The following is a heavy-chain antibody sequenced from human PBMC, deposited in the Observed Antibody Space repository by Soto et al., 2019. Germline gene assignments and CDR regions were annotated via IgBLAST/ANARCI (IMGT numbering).Heavy chain of an antibody. J-gene: IGHJ6*02. Sequence: EVQLVESGGGLVQPGGSPRLSCEASGFTFRNYDMPSVRQGTGKSLEWVSGISAAGDPDYADSVEGRFTISRENAQNSFFLQMNSLRVGDTAVYYCARTDRDFYGLDVWGQGTTVIVSS. CDR3: ARTDRDFYGLDV. V-gene: IGHV3-13*05. CDR2: ISAAGDP. CDR1: GFTFRNYD.